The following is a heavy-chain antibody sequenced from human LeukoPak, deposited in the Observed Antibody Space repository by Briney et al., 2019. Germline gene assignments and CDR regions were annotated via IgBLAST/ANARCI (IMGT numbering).Heavy chain of an antibody. D-gene: IGHD3-10*01. V-gene: IGHV4-59*01. CDR1: GGSISSYY. CDR2: IYYSGST. Sequence: PSETLSLTCTVSGGSISSYYWDWIRQPPGKGLEWIGYIYYSGSTNYNPSLKSRVTISVDTSKNQFSLKLSSVTAADTAVYYCARDSGGLWFGEPNWFDPWGQGTLVTVSP. J-gene: IGHJ5*02. CDR3: ARDSGGLWFGEPNWFDP.